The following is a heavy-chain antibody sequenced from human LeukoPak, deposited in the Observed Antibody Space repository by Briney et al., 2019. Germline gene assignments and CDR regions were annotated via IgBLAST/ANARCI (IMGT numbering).Heavy chain of an antibody. V-gene: IGHV4-4*07. Sequence: SETLSLTCTVSGGSTNSYWSWIRQPAGKGLEWIGRISGSGTITYNPALQSRLSISIDTSKKQFSLKLMSVTAADTAVYYCARDSGTTGEVKFDLWGQGTLVTVSS. J-gene: IGHJ5*02. CDR2: ISGSGTI. D-gene: IGHD3-10*01. CDR1: GGSTNSY. CDR3: ARDSGTTGEVKFDL.